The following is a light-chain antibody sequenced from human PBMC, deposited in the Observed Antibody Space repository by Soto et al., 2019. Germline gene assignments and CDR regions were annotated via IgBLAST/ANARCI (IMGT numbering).Light chain of an antibody. V-gene: IGKV3-20*01. CDR2: GAS. J-gene: IGKJ1*01. CDR3: QQYGSSPKT. Sequence: IVMTESPATLSVSPGERATLSCRASQSVSGSYLAWYQQKPGQAPRIXSYGASSRATGIPDRFSGSGSGTDFTLTISRLEPEDFAVYYCQQYGSSPKTFGQGTKVDIK. CDR1: QSVSGSY.